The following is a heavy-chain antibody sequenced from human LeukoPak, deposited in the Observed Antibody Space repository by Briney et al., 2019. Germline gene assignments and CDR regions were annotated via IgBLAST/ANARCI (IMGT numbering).Heavy chain of an antibody. CDR3: STLGYYGSGSYAP. V-gene: IGHV3-15*01. D-gene: IGHD3-10*01. CDR1: GFTFSNAW. Sequence: GGSLRLSCAASGFTFSNAWMSWVRQAPGKGLEWVGRIKSKTDGGTTDCAAPVKGGFTISRDDSKNTLYLQMNSLKTEDTAVYYCSTLGYYGSGSYAPWGQGTLVTVSS. J-gene: IGHJ5*02. CDR2: IKSKTDGGTT.